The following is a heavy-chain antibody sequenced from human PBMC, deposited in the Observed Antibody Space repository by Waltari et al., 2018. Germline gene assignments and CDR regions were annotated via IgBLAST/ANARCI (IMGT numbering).Heavy chain of an antibody. J-gene: IGHJ6*02. V-gene: IGHV3-21*01. CDR3: ARAGYDILTGFFYYGMDV. D-gene: IGHD3-9*01. CDR2: ISSSSSYI. Sequence: QAPGKGLEWVSSISSSSSYIYYADSVKGRFTISRDNAKNSLYLQMNSLRAEDTAVYYCARAGYDILTGFFYYGMDVWGQGTTVTVSS.